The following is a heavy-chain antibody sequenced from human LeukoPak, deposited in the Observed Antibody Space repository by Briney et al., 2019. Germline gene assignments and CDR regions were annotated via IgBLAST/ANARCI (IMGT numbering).Heavy chain of an antibody. J-gene: IGHJ4*02. Sequence: PGGSLRLSCAASGFTFSNAWMSWVRQAPGKGLEWVGRIKSKTDGGTTDYAAPVKGRFTISRDDSKNTLYPQMNSLKTEDTAVYYCTTELLYYYDSSGSDYWGQGTLVTVSS. CDR3: TTELLYYYDSSGSDY. V-gene: IGHV3-15*01. CDR1: GFTFSNAW. D-gene: IGHD3-22*01. CDR2: IKSKTDGGTT.